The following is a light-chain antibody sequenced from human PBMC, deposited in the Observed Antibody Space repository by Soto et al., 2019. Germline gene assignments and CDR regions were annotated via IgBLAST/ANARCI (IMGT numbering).Light chain of an antibody. CDR3: QQYNSWPRT. V-gene: IGKV3-15*01. CDR1: QSVSSN. CDR2: GAS. Sequence: EIVMTQSPATLSVSPGGRATLSCRASQSVSSNLAWYQQKPGQAPRLLIYGASTRATGIPARFSGSGSGTEFTLTISSLQSEDFAVYYCQQYNSWPRTFGQGTKVEIK. J-gene: IGKJ1*01.